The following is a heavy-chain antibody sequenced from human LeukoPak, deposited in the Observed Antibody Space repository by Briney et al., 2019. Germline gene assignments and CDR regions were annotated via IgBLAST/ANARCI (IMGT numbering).Heavy chain of an antibody. CDR3: GAEMATIAPPN. J-gene: IGHJ4*02. D-gene: IGHD5-24*01. V-gene: IGHV3-53*01. CDR2: IYSGGST. Sequence: PGGSLRLSCAASEFSVGSNYMTWVRQAPGKGLEWVSLIYSGGSTYYADSVKGRFTISRDNSKNTLYLQMNSLRAEDTAVYYCGAEMATIAPPNWGQGTLVTVSS. CDR1: EFSVGSNY.